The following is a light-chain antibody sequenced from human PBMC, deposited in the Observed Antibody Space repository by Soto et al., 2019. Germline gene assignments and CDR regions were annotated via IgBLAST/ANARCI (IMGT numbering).Light chain of an antibody. J-gene: IGKJ5*01. CDR1: QGTSSY. V-gene: IGKV1-9*01. CDR3: QQLNAYPLT. CDR2: GAS. Sequence: DIQLTQSPSFLSVSVGARVCITWRASQGTSSYLAWFQQKPGRAPKPLIYGASTLQSGVPARFSGSGSGTDFTLTISNLQPEDFATYYCQQLNAYPLTFGQGTRLEIK.